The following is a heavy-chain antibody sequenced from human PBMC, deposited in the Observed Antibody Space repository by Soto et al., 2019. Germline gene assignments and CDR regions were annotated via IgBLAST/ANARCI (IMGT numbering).Heavy chain of an antibody. V-gene: IGHV3-23*01. CDR2: ISGSGGST. CDR1: GFTFSSYA. D-gene: IGHD6-13*01. Sequence: EVPLLESGGGLVQPGGSLRLSCAASGFTFSSYAMSWVRQAPGKGLEWVSAISGSGGSTYYADSVKGRFTISRDNSKNTVYLQMNSLIAEDTAAYYGGRSQQLVRIPVAYWGQGTLVTVSS. CDR3: GRSQQLVRIPVAY. J-gene: IGHJ4*02.